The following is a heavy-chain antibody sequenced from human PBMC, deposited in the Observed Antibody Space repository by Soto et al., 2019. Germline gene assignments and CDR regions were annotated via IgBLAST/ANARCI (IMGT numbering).Heavy chain of an antibody. CDR1: RYTFISYD. D-gene: IGHD4-4*01. Sequence: QVQLVQSGAEVKKPGASVKVSCNASRYTFISYDINWVRQATGQGLEWMGWMNPKSANTGYAQNFQGRVTMTRNTSISTAYMELSSLRSEDTAVYYCARSPSWETTVTPYYFDYWGQGTLVTVSS. CDR2: MNPKSANT. V-gene: IGHV1-8*01. CDR3: ARSPSWETTVTPYYFDY. J-gene: IGHJ4*02.